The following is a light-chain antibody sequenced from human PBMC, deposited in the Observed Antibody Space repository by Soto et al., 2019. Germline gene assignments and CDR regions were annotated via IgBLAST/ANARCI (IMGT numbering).Light chain of an antibody. V-gene: IGKV1-39*01. CDR2: AAS. Sequence: DIQMTQSPSSLSASVGDRVTITCRASQSISSYLNWYQQKPGKAPKLLIYAASSLQSGVPSRFSGSGSGTDFTLTISSLQPEDFATYYCQQHNSYPRALGQGTKVDIK. J-gene: IGKJ1*01. CDR3: QQHNSYPRA. CDR1: QSISSY.